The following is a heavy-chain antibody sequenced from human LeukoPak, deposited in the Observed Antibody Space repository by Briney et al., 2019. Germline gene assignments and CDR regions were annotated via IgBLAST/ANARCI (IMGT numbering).Heavy chain of an antibody. D-gene: IGHD2-15*01. J-gene: IGHJ6*02. CDR3: ARDGYCSGGSCYRPYGLDV. CDR1: GFTVSSYY. Sequence: GVSLRLSCAASGFTVSSYYMSWVRQAPGKGLEWVSVLYSGGSTYYTDSVKGRFTISRDNSKNTLYLQMNSLRAEDTAVYYCARDGYCSGGSCYRPYGLDVWGQGTTVAVSS. CDR2: LYSGGST. V-gene: IGHV3-53*01.